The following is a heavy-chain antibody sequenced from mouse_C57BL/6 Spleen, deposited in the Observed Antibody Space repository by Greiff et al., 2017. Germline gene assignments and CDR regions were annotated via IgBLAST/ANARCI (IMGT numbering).Heavy chain of an antibody. CDR3: DRVGNYGAMDY. D-gene: IGHD2-1*01. J-gene: IGHJ4*01. CDR1: YFAFMASA. CDR2: FTMYSDAT. V-gene: IGHV1-49*01. Sequence: LVESGAELVRPGSSVKLSCTDSYFAFMASAMHWVKQRPGHGLEWIGSFTMYSDATEYSENFKGKATLTANTSSSTAYMELSSLTSEDSAVYDSDRVGNYGAMDYWGQGTSVTVSS.